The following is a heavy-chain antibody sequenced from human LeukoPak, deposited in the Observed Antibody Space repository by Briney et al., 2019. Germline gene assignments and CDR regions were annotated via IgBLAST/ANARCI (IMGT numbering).Heavy chain of an antibody. Sequence: PGRSLRLSCAASRFTFSSYGMHWVRQAPGKGLEWVAIIWYDGSNKYYADSVKGRFTISRDNSKNTLYLQMNSLRAEDTAVYYCARRYCSSTSCYGEDFDYWGQGTLVTVSS. CDR3: ARRYCSSTSCYGEDFDY. CDR1: RFTFSSYG. J-gene: IGHJ4*02. D-gene: IGHD2-2*01. CDR2: IWYDGSNK. V-gene: IGHV3-33*01.